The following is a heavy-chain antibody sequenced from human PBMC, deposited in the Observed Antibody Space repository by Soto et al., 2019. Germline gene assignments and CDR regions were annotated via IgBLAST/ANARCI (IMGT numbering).Heavy chain of an antibody. Sequence: EVQLLESGGGLVQPGGSLRLSCAASGFTFSSYAMSWVRQAPGKGLEWGSAISGSGGSTYYADSVKGRFTISRDNSENTLYLQMNTLRAEDTAVYYCAKGRHDYGYFVYYYGMDVWGQGTTVTVFS. CDR3: AKGRHDYGYFVYYYGMDV. CDR1: GFTFSSYA. CDR2: ISGSGGST. J-gene: IGHJ6*02. D-gene: IGHD4-17*01. V-gene: IGHV3-23*01.